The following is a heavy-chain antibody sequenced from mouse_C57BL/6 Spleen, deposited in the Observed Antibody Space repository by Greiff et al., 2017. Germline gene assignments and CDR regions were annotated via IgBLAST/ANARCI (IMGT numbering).Heavy chain of an antibody. V-gene: IGHV5-17*01. CDR2: ISSGSSTI. D-gene: IGHD2-4*01. CDR1: GFTFSDYG. Sequence: DVQLVESGGGLVKPGGSLKLSCAASGFTFSDYGMHWVRQAPEKGLEWVAYISSGSSTIYYADTVKGRFTISRDNAKNTLFLQMTSLRSEDTAMYYCARGHYDYGDYWGQGTTLTVSS. CDR3: ARGHYDYGDY. J-gene: IGHJ2*01.